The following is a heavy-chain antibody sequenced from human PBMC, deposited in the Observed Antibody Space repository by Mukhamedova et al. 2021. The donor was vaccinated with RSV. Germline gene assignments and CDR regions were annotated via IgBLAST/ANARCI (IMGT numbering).Heavy chain of an antibody. CDR2: IYYTGST. V-gene: IGHV4-59*01. J-gene: IGHJ6*02. CDR3: ARDLVDTANFYFYGMDV. Sequence: QPPGKSLEWLGYIYYTGSTTYNPSLRSRVTMSVDTSKNQFSLKLTSVTAADTAIYYCARDLVDTANFYFYGMDVWGLGTKVTVSS. D-gene: IGHD5-18*01.